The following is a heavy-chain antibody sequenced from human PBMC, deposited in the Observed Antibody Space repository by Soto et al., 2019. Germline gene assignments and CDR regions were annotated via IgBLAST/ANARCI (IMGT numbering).Heavy chain of an antibody. D-gene: IGHD2-8*01. CDR3: ASMLSAKTIDY. CDR1: GGSISSSTYY. J-gene: IGHJ4*02. Sequence: PSETLSLTCTVSGGSISSSTYYWGWIRQPPGKGLEWIGSIYYSGSPYYSPSLKSRVTISVDTSKNQFSLTLNSVTAADTAVYYCASMLSAKTIDYWGQGTLVTVSS. CDR2: IYYSGSP. V-gene: IGHV4-39*01.